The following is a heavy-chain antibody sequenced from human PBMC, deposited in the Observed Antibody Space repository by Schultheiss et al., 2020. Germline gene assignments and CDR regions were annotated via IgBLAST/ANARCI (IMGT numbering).Heavy chain of an antibody. CDR1: GFTFDDYA. CDR3: AKSRYYSGYDSYMDV. CDR2: ISVDGSTS. V-gene: IGHV3-9*01. D-gene: IGHD5-12*01. Sequence: GGSLRLSCAASGFTFDDYAMHWVRQAPGKGLEWVSRISVDGSTSTYADSVKGRFTVSRDNAKNTLYLQMNSLRAEDTALYYCAKSRYYSGYDSYMDVWGKGTTVTVSS. J-gene: IGHJ6*03.